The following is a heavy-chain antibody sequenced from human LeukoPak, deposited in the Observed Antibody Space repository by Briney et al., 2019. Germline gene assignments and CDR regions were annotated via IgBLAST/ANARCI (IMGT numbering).Heavy chain of an antibody. J-gene: IGHJ5*02. Sequence: GASVTVSFKASGYTFTSYGISWVRQAPGQGREWMGWISAYNGNTNYAQKLQGRVTMTTDTSTSTAYMELRSLRSDDPAVYYCARDQDTAMGFRGRTRSFDPWGQGTLVTVSP. V-gene: IGHV1-18*04. CDR1: GYTFTSYG. CDR3: ARDQDTAMGFRGRTRSFDP. D-gene: IGHD5-18*01. CDR2: ISAYNGNT.